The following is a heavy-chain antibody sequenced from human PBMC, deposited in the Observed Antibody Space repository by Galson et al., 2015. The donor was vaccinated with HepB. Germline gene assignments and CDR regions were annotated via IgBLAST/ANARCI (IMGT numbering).Heavy chain of an antibody. CDR1: GGTFSSYA. CDR3: ASALRWSTPTTYYYTVDV. J-gene: IGHJ6*01. CDR2: IIPIFGTA. D-gene: IGHD3-22*01. Sequence: SGGTFSSYAISWVRQAPGQGLEWMGGIIPIFGTANYAQKFQGRVTITADDSTSTAYMELSSLRSEDTAVYYCASALRWSTPTTYYYTVDVWGQGTTVTVSS. V-gene: IGHV1-69*01.